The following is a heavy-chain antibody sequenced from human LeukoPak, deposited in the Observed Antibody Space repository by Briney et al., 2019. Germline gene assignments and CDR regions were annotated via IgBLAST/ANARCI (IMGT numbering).Heavy chain of an antibody. J-gene: IGHJ4*02. D-gene: IGHD4-11*01. CDR1: GFTFSSYA. CDR3: ARELSNYERGLDY. CDR2: ISSSSSTI. Sequence: GRSLRLSCAASGFTFSSYAMHWVRQAPWKGLEWVSYISSSSSTIYYADSVKGRFTISRDNAKNSLYLQMNSLRAEDTAVYYCARELSNYERGLDYWGQGTLVTVSS. V-gene: IGHV3-48*04.